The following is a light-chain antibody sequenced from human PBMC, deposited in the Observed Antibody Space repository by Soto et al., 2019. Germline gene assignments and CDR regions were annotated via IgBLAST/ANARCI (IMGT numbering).Light chain of an antibody. V-gene: IGLV2-14*01. Sequence: SALTQPASVSGSPGQSITISCTGTSSDVGGYNYVSWYQLNPGKAPKLMVYEVSNRPSGVSNRFSGSKSGNTASLTISGLQAEDEADYYCSSYTSSTAYVFGTGTKVTVL. J-gene: IGLJ1*01. CDR1: SSDVGGYNY. CDR2: EVS. CDR3: SSYTSSTAYV.